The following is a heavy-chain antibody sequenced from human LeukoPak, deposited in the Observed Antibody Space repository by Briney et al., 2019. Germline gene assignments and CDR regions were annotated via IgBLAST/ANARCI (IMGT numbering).Heavy chain of an antibody. V-gene: IGHV5-51*01. Sequence: GESLKISCKGSGYSFTSYWIGWVRQMPGKGLECMGIIYPGDSDTRYSPSFQGQVTISADKSISTAYLQWSSLKASDTAMYYCARHPIVVVPAAIGAFDIWGQGTMVTVSS. CDR1: GYSFTSYW. CDR3: ARHPIVVVPAAIGAFDI. CDR2: IYPGDSDT. D-gene: IGHD2-2*02. J-gene: IGHJ3*02.